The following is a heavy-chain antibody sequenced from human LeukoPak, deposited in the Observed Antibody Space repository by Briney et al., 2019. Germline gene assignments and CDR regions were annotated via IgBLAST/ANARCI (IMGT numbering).Heavy chain of an antibody. V-gene: IGHV3-21*01. CDR2: ISSSSSYI. J-gene: IGHJ6*02. CDR1: GFTFSSYS. CDR3: ARDLGPTYQLLTGYYYYYGMDV. D-gene: IGHD2-2*01. Sequence: GGSLRLSCAASGFTFSSYSMNWVRQAPGKGLEWVSSISSSSSYIYYADSVKGRFTISRDNAKNSLYLQMNSLRAEDTAVYYCARDLGPTYQLLTGYYYYYGMDVWGQGTTVTVSS.